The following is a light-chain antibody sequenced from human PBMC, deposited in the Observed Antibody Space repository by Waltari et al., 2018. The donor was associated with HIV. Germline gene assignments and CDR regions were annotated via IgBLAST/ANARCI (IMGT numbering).Light chain of an antibody. V-gene: IGLV3-10*01. CDR1: ALPKRN. CDR2: DDN. CDR3: YSTDTTGYERV. J-gene: IGLJ3*02. Sequence: SYELTQPPSVSVSPGQTATITCSGDALPKRNAYWYQQRSGQAPVLVMYDDNKRPSGIPGRFSGSTAGTTATLTVSRAQVDDEADYYCYSTDTTGYERVFGGGTKLTVL.